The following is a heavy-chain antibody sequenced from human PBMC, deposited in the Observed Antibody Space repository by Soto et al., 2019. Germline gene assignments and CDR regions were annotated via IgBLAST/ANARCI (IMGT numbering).Heavy chain of an antibody. CDR1: GFTFSSYA. CDR2: ISINGGST. J-gene: IGHJ6*02. CDR3: ARVEEVYYDILTGYRPRPPRYYYYYGMDV. Sequence: GGSLRLSCSASGFTFSSYAMHWVRQAPGKGLEYVSSISINGGSTHYADSVKGRFTISRDNSRNTQYLQMSSLRADDTAVYYCARVEEVYYDILTGYRPRPPRYYYYYGMDVWGQGTTVTVSS. D-gene: IGHD3-9*01. V-gene: IGHV3-64D*06.